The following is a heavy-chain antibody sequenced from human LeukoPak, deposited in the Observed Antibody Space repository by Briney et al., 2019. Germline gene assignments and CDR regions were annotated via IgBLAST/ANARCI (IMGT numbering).Heavy chain of an antibody. D-gene: IGHD1-26*01. Sequence: GGSLRLSCAASGFTFSSYVMSWVRQAPGKGLEWVAIISGSGGSIFYTDSVKGRFTISRDNSKNTLYLQMSSLRAEDTAVYYCARRIVGQAPDYWGQGTLVTVS. V-gene: IGHV3-23*01. CDR2: ISGSGGSI. CDR3: ARRIVGQAPDY. CDR1: GFTFSSYV. J-gene: IGHJ4*02.